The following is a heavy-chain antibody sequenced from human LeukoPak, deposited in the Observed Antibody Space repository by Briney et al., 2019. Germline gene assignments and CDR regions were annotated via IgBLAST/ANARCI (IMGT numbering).Heavy chain of an antibody. Sequence: GGSLRLSCATSGFTFSRYPMIWVRQAPGKGLECISYISGSGDAIHYADSVKGRFTFSRDNAKNSLYLQMNSLRGEDTAVYFCARGSERSGWSDDLWGQGTRVTVSS. J-gene: IGHJ5*02. CDR1: GFTFSRYP. V-gene: IGHV3-48*01. D-gene: IGHD6-19*01. CDR3: ARGSERSGWSDDL. CDR2: ISGSGDAI.